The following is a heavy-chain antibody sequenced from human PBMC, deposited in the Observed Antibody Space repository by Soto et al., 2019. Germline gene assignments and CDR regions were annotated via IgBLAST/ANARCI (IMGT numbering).Heavy chain of an antibody. V-gene: IGHV1-3*01. Sequence: GASVKVSCKDSGYTFNSYAMHWVRQDPGQRLEWMGWINAGNGNTKYSQKFQGRVTITRDTSASTAYMELSSLRSEDTAVYYCARSIVVVTALDYWGQGTLVTVSS. CDR1: GYTFNSYA. CDR3: ARSIVVVTALDY. J-gene: IGHJ4*02. D-gene: IGHD2-21*02. CDR2: INAGNGNT.